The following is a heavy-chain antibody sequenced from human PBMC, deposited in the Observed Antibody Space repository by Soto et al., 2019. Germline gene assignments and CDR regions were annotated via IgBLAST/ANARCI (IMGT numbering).Heavy chain of an antibody. D-gene: IGHD4-17*01. CDR2: ISAYNGNT. V-gene: IGHV1-18*01. J-gene: IGHJ4*02. CDR1: DYTFTSYD. CDR3: ARELRDYVLYYYFDY. Sequence: QVQLVQSGAEVKKPGASVKVSCKASDYTFTSYDISWVRQAPGQGLEWMGWISAYNGNTNYAQKLQGRVTMTTDTSTSTAYMELRSLRSDDTAVYYCARELRDYVLYYYFDYWGQGTLVTVSS.